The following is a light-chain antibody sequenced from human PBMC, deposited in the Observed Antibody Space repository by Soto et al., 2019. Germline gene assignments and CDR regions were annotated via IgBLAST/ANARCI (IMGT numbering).Light chain of an antibody. V-gene: IGLV1-47*01. J-gene: IGLJ3*02. CDR3: AAWDDSLSGWV. Sequence: QSALTQPASVSGSPGQSITIFCTGTRSDVGGYNYVYWYQQLPGTAPKLLIYRNNQRPSGVPDRFSGSKSGTSASLAISGLRSEDEADYYCAAWDDSLSGWVFGGGTKLTVL. CDR1: RSDVGGYNY. CDR2: RNN.